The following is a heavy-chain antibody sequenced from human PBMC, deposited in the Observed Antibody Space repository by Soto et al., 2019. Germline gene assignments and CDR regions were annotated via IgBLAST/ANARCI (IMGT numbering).Heavy chain of an antibody. CDR1: GFTFSSYG. V-gene: IGHV3-30*03. CDR2: ISYDGSNK. CDR3: ASGRGYCCYTTCSYFDYFQH. J-gene: IGHJ1*01. Sequence: GGSLRLSCAASGFTFSSYGMHWVRQAPGKGLEWVAVISYDGSNKYYADSVKGRFTISRDNSKNALYLQMNSLRTEDTAVYYCASGRGYCCYTTCSYFDYFQHWGQGALVTVSS. D-gene: IGHD2-2*01.